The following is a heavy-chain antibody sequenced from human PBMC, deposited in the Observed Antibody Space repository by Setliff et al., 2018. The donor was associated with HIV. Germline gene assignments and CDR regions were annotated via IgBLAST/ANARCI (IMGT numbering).Heavy chain of an antibody. CDR2: TTNKADSYNT. V-gene: IGHV3-72*01. CDR3: VRGLGSEFDY. J-gene: IGHJ4*02. Sequence: GGSLRLSCAASGFTVSSNYMSRVRQAPGKGLEWVGRTTNKADSYNTNYAASVKGRFTIARDDSKKSLYLQMNSLKIEDTAVYYCVRGLGSEFDYWGQGTLVTVSS. D-gene: IGHD2-15*01. CDR1: GFTVSSNY.